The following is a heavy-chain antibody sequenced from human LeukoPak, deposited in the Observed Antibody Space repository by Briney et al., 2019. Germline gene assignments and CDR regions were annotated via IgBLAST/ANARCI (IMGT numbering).Heavy chain of an antibody. Sequence: SETLSLTCTVSGGSISSSSYYWGWISQPPGKGLEWIGSIYYSGSTYYNPSLKSRVTISVDTSKNQFSLKLRSVTAADTAVNYCARRGYSGYDLEFDYWGQGTLVTVSS. V-gene: IGHV4-39*01. D-gene: IGHD5-12*01. J-gene: IGHJ4*02. CDR1: GGSISSSSYY. CDR2: IYYSGST. CDR3: ARRGYSGYDLEFDY.